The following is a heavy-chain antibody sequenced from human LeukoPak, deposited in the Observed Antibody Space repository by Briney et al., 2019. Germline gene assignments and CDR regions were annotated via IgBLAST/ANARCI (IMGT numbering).Heavy chain of an antibody. CDR2: INTNTGNP. CDR3: ARASITMIATDAFDI. J-gene: IGHJ3*02. CDR1: GYSFTDYD. V-gene: IGHV7-4-1*02. Sequence: ASVKVSCKTSGYSFTDYDIHWVRQATGQGLEWMGWINTNTGNPTYAQGFTGRFVFSLDTSVSTAYLQISSLKAEDTAVYYCARASITMIATDAFDIWGQGTMVTVSS. D-gene: IGHD3-22*01.